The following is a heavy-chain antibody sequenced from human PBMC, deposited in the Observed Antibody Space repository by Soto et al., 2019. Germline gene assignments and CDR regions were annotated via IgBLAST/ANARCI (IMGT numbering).Heavy chain of an antibody. Sequence: GGSLRLSCAASGFTLSSYGMHWVRQAPGKGLEWVAVIWYDGSNKYYADSVKGRFTISRDNSKNTLYLQMNSLRAEDTAVYYCARDRRGYYDSSGLYYYYYGMDVWGQGTTVTVSS. CDR1: GFTLSSYG. J-gene: IGHJ6*02. D-gene: IGHD3-22*01. V-gene: IGHV3-33*01. CDR2: IWYDGSNK. CDR3: ARDRRGYYDSSGLYYYYYGMDV.